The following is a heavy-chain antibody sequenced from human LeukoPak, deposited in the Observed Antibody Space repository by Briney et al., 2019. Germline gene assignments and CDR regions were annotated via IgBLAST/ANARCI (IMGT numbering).Heavy chain of an antibody. J-gene: IGHJ4*02. D-gene: IGHD3-10*01. V-gene: IGHV3-33*01. CDR2: IWYDGSHE. CDR1: GFRFWSYG. Sequence: GGSLRLSCAASGFRFWSYGMHWLPQAPGKGREGVAIIWYDGSHENYADSVTGRFTIYRDNSNYQLYLQMNCLRAEDTAVYYCAREGGSGSYSGNFDYWGQGTLV. CDR3: AREGGSGSYSGNFDY.